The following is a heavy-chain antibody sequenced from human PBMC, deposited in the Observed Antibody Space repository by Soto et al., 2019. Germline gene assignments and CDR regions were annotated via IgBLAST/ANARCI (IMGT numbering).Heavy chain of an antibody. CDR1: GYTFTSYD. V-gene: IGHV1-8*01. CDR2: MNPNSGNT. J-gene: IGHJ4*02. Sequence: ASVKVSCKASGYTFTSYDINWVRQATGQGLEWMGWMNPNSGNTGYAQKFQGRVTMTRNTSISTAYMELSSLRSEDTAVYYCARGLRVYGSSWILYYFDYWGQGTLVTVSS. CDR3: ARGLRVYGSSWILYYFDY. D-gene: IGHD6-13*01.